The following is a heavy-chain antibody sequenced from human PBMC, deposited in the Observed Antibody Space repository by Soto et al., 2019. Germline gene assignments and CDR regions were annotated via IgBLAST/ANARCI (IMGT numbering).Heavy chain of an antibody. D-gene: IGHD3-10*01. CDR3: ARFLARGRTYYYYYGMDV. Sequence: GGSLRLSCAASGFTFSSYGMHWVRQAPGKGLEWVAVIWYDGSNKYYADSVKGRFTISRDNSKNTLYLQMNSLRAEDTAVYYCARFLARGRTYYYYYGMDVWGQGTTVTVSS. CDR1: GFTFSSYG. CDR2: IWYDGSNK. V-gene: IGHV3-33*01. J-gene: IGHJ6*02.